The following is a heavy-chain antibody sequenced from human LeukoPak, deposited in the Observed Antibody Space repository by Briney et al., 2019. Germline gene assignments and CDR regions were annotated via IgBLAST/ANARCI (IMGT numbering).Heavy chain of an antibody. Sequence: GGSLRLSCEVSGFPFTLYNMNWVRQAPGKGLEWLSYISSSTNTIYYADSVKGRFTISRDNAKNSLYLQMNSLRAEDTAVYYCAREIWFGELLWAFDIWGQGTMVTVSS. J-gene: IGHJ3*02. CDR2: ISSSTNTI. D-gene: IGHD3-10*01. V-gene: IGHV3-48*01. CDR1: GFPFTLYN. CDR3: AREIWFGELLWAFDI.